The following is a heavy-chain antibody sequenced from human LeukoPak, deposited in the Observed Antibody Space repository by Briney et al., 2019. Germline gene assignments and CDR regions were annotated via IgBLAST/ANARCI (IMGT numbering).Heavy chain of an antibody. CDR3: ARGIRIAAAGGLDP. CDR1: GGSISSYY. V-gene: IGHV4-59*01. CDR2: IYYSGST. D-gene: IGHD6-13*01. J-gene: IGHJ5*02. Sequence: SETLSLTCTVSGGSISSYYWSWIRQPPGKGLEWLGYIYYSGSTNYNPSLKSRVTISVDTSKNQFSLKLSSVTAADTAVYYCARGIRIAAAGGLDPWGQGTLVTVSS.